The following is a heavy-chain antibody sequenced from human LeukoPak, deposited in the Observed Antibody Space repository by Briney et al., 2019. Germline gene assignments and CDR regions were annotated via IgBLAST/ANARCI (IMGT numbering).Heavy chain of an antibody. CDR3: AKASGGYNLVPAFDI. CDR1: GFTFDDYA. D-gene: IGHD5-24*01. Sequence: PGGSLRLSCAASGFTFDDYAMHWVRQAPGKGLEWVSGISWNSGSIGYADSVEGRFTISRDNAKNSLYLQMNSLRAEDTALYYCAKASGGYNLVPAFDIWGQGTMVTVSS. J-gene: IGHJ3*02. V-gene: IGHV3-9*01. CDR2: ISWNSGSI.